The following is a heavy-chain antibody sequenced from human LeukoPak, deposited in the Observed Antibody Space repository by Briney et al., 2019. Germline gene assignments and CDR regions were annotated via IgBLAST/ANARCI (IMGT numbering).Heavy chain of an antibody. J-gene: IGHJ3*02. D-gene: IGHD4-17*01. Sequence: SETLSLTCTVSGGSISSYYWSWIRQPPGKGLEWIGYIYYSGSTNYNPSLKSRVTISVDTSKNQFSLKLSSVTAADTAVYYCARDPFYGDYDGDAFDIWGQGTMVTVSS. CDR2: IYYSGST. CDR1: GGSISSYY. V-gene: IGHV4-59*01. CDR3: ARDPFYGDYDGDAFDI.